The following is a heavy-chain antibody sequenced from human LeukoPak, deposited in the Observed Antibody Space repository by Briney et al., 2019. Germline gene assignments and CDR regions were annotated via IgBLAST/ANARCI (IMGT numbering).Heavy chain of an antibody. J-gene: IGHJ4*02. CDR1: GGSISSYY. CDR3: ARGSSTGGRYLDY. D-gene: IGHD1-26*01. CDR2: IYYSGST. Sequence: SSETLSLTCTVSGGSISSYYWSWIRQPPGKGLEWIGYIYYSGSTNYNPSLKSRVTISVDTSRNQFSLKLRSVTAADTAVYYCARGSSTGGRYLDYWGQGTLVTVSS. V-gene: IGHV4-59*01.